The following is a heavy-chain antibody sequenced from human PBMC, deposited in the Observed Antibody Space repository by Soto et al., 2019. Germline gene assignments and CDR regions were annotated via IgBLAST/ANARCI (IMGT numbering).Heavy chain of an antibody. CDR1: GFTVSNNY. J-gene: IGHJ5*02. CDR2: IYRGGET. CDR3: ARAPPGYDSNWYGWLDP. V-gene: IGHV3-66*01. D-gene: IGHD6-13*01. Sequence: EIQLVESGGGLVQRGGSLRLSCTGSGFTVSNNYMNWVRQAPGKGLEWVSGIYRGGETHYADSVKGRFTISRDSSKNMVFLQMNSLRVEDTAVYYCARAPPGYDSNWYGWLDPWGQGTLVTVSS.